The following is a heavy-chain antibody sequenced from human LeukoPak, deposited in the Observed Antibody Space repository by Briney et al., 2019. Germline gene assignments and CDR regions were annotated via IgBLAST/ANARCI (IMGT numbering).Heavy chain of an antibody. J-gene: IGHJ4*02. D-gene: IGHD1-26*01. CDR3: ARPLTRGGTYYV. CDR1: GGSFSGYY. CDR2: INHSGST. Sequence: SETLSLTCAVYGGSFSGYYWSWISQPPGKGLEWIGEINHSGSTNYNPSPKSRVTISVDTSKNQFSLKLSSVTAADTAVYYCARPLTRGGTYYVWGQGTLVTVSS. V-gene: IGHV4-34*01.